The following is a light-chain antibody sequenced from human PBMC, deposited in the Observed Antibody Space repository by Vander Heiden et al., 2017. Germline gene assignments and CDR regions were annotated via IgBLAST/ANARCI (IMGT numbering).Light chain of an antibody. Sequence: DVATPQSPSSVPVIVGQPASISCRSSQSLVYSDGNTYLNWFQQRPGQSPRRLIYKVSNRDSGVPDRFGGNGSGTDFTLRSSWVEAEVVGVYYCIQGTDWPPVRTFGQGTKVEIK. CDR2: KVS. CDR1: QSLVYSDGNTY. J-gene: IGKJ1*01. CDR3: IQGTDWPPVRT. V-gene: IGKV2-30*01.